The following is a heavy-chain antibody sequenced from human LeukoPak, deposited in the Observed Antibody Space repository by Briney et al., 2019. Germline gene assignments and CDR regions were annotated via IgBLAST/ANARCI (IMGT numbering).Heavy chain of an antibody. CDR2: IYYSGST. CDR3: ACLTLKTTVTPGYYYYGMDV. CDR1: GGSVSSGSYY. V-gene: IGHV4-61*01. Sequence: KSSETLSLTCTASGGSVSSGSYYWSWIRQPPGKGLEWIGYIYYSGSTNYNPSLKSRVTISVDTSKNQFSLKLSSVTAADTAVYYCACLTLKTTVTPGYYYYGMDVWGKGTTVTVSS. J-gene: IGHJ6*04. D-gene: IGHD4-17*01.